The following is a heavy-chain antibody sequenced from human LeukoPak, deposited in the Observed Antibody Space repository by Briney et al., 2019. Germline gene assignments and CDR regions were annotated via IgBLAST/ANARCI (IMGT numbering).Heavy chain of an antibody. D-gene: IGHD6-6*01. Sequence: SVKVSCKASGGTFSSYAISWVRQAPGQGLEWMGGIIPIFGTANYAQKFQGRVTITADESTNTAYMELSSLRSEDTAVYYCARPYSSPSYYYDMDVWGQGTTVTVSS. J-gene: IGHJ6*02. V-gene: IGHV1-69*13. CDR3: ARPYSSPSYYYDMDV. CDR2: IIPIFGTA. CDR1: GGTFSSYA.